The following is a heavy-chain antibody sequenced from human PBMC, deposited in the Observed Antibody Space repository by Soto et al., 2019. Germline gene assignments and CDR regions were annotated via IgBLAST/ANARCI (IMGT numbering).Heavy chain of an antibody. CDR3: ARDPLWGTAMVLWYFDL. J-gene: IGHJ2*01. CDR1: GYTFTNYA. V-gene: IGHV1-3*01. Sequence: AASVKVSCKASGYTFTNYAMHWVRQAPGQRLEWMGWINAGNGNTKYSQKFQGRFTISRDNSKNTLYLQMNSLRAEDTAVYYCARDPLWGTAMVLWYFDLWGRGTLVTVSS. D-gene: IGHD5-18*01. CDR2: INAGNGNT.